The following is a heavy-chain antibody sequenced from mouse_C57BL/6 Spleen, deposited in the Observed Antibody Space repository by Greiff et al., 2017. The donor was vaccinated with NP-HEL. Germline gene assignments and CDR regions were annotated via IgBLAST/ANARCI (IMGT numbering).Heavy chain of an antibody. CDR3: ARNWDFDY. CDR1: GFTFSDYG. V-gene: IGHV5-17*01. D-gene: IGHD4-1*01. J-gene: IGHJ2*01. CDR2: ISSGSSTI. Sequence: EVQVVESGGGLVKPGGSLKLSCAASGFTFSDYGIHWVRQAPEKGLEWVAYISSGSSTISYADTVKGRFTISRDNAKNTLFLQMTSLRSEDTAMYYCARNWDFDYWGQGTTLTVSS.